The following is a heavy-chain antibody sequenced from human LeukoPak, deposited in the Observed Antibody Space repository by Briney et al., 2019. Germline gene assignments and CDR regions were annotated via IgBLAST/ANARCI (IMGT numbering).Heavy chain of an antibody. CDR2: IFYSGDT. J-gene: IGHJ6*03. V-gene: IGHV4-39*01. Sequence: ASETLSLTCTVSGGSISNSGYFWGWIRQPPGKGLEWVGSIFYSGDTYYNPSLKSRVTISVDTSKNQFSLKLSSVTAADTAVYYCARHHRYSSFPWYMDVWGKGTTVTVSS. CDR3: ARHHRYSSFPWYMDV. CDR1: GGSISNSGYF. D-gene: IGHD6-13*01.